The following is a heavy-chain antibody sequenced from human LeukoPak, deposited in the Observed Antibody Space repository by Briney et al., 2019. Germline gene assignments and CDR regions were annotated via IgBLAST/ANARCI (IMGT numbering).Heavy chain of an antibody. CDR2: ISAYSGHT. V-gene: IGHV1-18*01. CDR1: GYTFSNYG. Sequence: ASVKVSCKASGYTFSNYGISWVRQAPRQGPERMGWISAYSGHTNYTQNLQGRVTMTTDTSPSTAYLELRSLRSDDTAVYYCARDNHSGSWSWFDPWGQGTLVSVSA. J-gene: IGHJ5*02. D-gene: IGHD6-13*01. CDR3: ARDNHSGSWSWFDP.